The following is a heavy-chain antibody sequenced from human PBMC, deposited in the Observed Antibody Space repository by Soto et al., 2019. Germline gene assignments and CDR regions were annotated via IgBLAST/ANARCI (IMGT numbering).Heavy chain of an antibody. V-gene: IGHV3-21*01. CDR1: GFTFSSYS. D-gene: IGHD6-13*01. J-gene: IGHJ4*02. CDR3: ARGRSHTRARIAAAAIDY. Sequence: GGSLRLSCAASGFTFSSYSMNWVRQAPGKGLEWVSSISSSSSYIYYADSVKGRFTISRDNAKNSLYLQMNSLRAEDTAVYYCARGRSHTRARIAAAAIDYWGQGTLVTVSS. CDR2: ISSSSSYI.